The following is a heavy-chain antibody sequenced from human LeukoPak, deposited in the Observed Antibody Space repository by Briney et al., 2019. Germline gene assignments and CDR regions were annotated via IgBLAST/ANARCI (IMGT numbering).Heavy chain of an antibody. CDR2: IRYDGSNK. CDR1: GFTFSSYG. D-gene: IGHD1-26*01. J-gene: IGHJ6*03. V-gene: IGHV3-30*02. Sequence: PGGPLRLSCAASGFTFSSYGMHWVRQAPGKGLEWVAFIRYDGSNKYYADSVKGRFTISRDNSKNTLYLQMNSLRAEDTAVYYCAKGDSGSYYGYYYYYMDVWGKGTTVTISS. CDR3: AKGDSGSYYGYYYYYMDV.